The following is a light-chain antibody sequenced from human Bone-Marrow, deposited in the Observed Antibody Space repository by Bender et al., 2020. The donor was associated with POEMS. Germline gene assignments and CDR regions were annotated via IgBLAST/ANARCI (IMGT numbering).Light chain of an antibody. Sequence: QSALTQPASVSGSPGQSITISCTGTSSDVGNSELVSWYQQYPGKAPKLMIYEVSKRPSGVSNRFSASKSGNTASLTISGLQTEDEADYYCCSYAGSNILYVFGTGTKVTVL. CDR3: CSYAGSNILYV. V-gene: IGLV2-23*02. CDR1: SSDVGNSEL. J-gene: IGLJ1*01. CDR2: EVS.